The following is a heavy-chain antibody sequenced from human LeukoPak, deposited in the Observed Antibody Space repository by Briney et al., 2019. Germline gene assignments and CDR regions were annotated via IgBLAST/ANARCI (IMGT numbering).Heavy chain of an antibody. V-gene: IGHV1-18*01. CDR1: GYTFSTYG. CDR2: ISAYDGET. J-gene: IGHJ5*02. D-gene: IGHD3-10*01. Sequence: ASVKVSCKRSGYTFSTYGISWVRQAPGQGLEWMGWISAYDGETNYAQKLQDRVSMTTDTSTSTVYMELRSLRSDDTAIYYCARDYHPSGTSFEDCFDPWGQGTLVTVSS. CDR3: ARDYHPSGTSFEDCFDP.